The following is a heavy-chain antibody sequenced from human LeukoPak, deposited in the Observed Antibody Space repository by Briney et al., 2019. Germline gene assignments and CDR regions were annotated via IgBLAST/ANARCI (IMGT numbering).Heavy chain of an antibody. CDR3: ARDLGNSDDY. CDR1: GGSISSHY. J-gene: IGHJ4*02. CDR2: IYYSGST. V-gene: IGHV4-59*11. Sequence: PSETLSLTCTVSGGSISSHYWSWIRQPPGKGLEWIGYIYYSGSTNYNPSLKSRVTISVDTSKNQFSLKLSSVTAADTAVYYCARDLGNSDDYWGQGTLVTVSS. D-gene: IGHD1-7*01.